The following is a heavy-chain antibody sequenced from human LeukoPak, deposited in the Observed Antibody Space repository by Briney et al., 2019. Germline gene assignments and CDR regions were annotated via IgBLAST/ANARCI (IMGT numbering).Heavy chain of an antibody. J-gene: IGHJ4*02. V-gene: IGHV3-21*01. D-gene: IGHD6-6*01. CDR1: GFTFSSYS. CDR2: ISSSSSYI. Sequence: PGGSLRLSCAASGFTFSSYSMNWVRQAPGKGLEWVSSISSSSSYIYYADSVKGRFTISRDNAKNSLYLQMNSLRAENTAVYYSARTIRGIAARGFDYWGQGTLVTVSS. CDR3: ARTIRGIAARGFDY.